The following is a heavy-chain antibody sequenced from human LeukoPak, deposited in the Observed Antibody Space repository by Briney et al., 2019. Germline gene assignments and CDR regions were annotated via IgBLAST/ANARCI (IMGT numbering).Heavy chain of an antibody. CDR2: IYYSGST. Sequence: SETLSLTCTVSGGSISSSSYYWGWICQPPGKGLEWIGSIYYSGSTYYNPSLKSRVTISVDTSKNQFSLKLSSVTAADTAVYYCAREFRCSSTSCPEGDYYYYMGVWGKGTTVTVSS. V-gene: IGHV4-39*07. D-gene: IGHD2-2*01. J-gene: IGHJ6*03. CDR1: GGSISSSSYY. CDR3: AREFRCSSTSCPEGDYYYYMGV.